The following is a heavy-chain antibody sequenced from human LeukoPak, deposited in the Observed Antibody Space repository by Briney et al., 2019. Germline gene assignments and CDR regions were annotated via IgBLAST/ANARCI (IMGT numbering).Heavy chain of an antibody. CDR3: ARLGPAAYFDY. Sequence: PSETLSLTCAVYGGSSSGYYWSWIRQPPGKGLEWIGEINHSGSTNYNPSLKSRVTISVDTSKNQFSLKLSSVTAADTAVYYCARLGPAAYFDYWGQGTLVTVSS. D-gene: IGHD2-2*01. CDR1: GGSSSGYY. V-gene: IGHV4-34*01. J-gene: IGHJ4*02. CDR2: INHSGST.